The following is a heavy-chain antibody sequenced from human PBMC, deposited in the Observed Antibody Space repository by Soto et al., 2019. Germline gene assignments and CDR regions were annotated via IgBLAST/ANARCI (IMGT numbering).Heavy chain of an antibody. V-gene: IGHV4-30-4*01. Sequence: SETLSLTCTVSGGSISSGDYYWSWIRQPPGKGLEWIGYIYYSGSTYYNPSLKSRVTISVDTSKNQFSLKLSSVTAADTAVYYCARDTRWSYDILTGYEYYFDYWGQGTLVTVSS. J-gene: IGHJ4*01. CDR2: IYYSGST. CDR1: GGSISSGDYY. CDR3: ARDTRWSYDILTGYEYYFDY. D-gene: IGHD3-9*01.